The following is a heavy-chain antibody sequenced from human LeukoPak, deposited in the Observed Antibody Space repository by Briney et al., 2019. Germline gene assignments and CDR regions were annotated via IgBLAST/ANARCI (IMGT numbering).Heavy chain of an antibody. CDR3: ASDTGGSYSSGWMTLGYYYYYGMDV. Sequence: PSETLSLTCTVSGGSISSSSSYWGWIRQPPGKGLEWIGSIYYSGSTYYNPSLKSRVTISVDTSKNQFSLKLSSVTAAATAVYYCASDTGGSYSSGWMTLGYYYYYGMDVWGQGTTVTVSS. D-gene: IGHD6-19*01. J-gene: IGHJ6*02. CDR2: IYYSGST. CDR1: GGSISSSSSY. V-gene: IGHV4-39*01.